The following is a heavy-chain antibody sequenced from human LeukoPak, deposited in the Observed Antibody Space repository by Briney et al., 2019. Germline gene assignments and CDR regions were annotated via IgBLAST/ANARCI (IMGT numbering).Heavy chain of an antibody. CDR2: INVGSSYI. J-gene: IGHJ4*02. CDR3: ARVGYYDSSGYVDY. Sequence: GGSLRLSCAASGFTFSSYSMNWVRQAPGKGLEWVSSINVGSSYIYYADSVKGRFTISRDNAKNSLFLQMNSLRAEDTAVYYCARVGYYDSSGYVDYWGQGTLVTVSS. CDR1: GFTFSSYS. V-gene: IGHV3-21*01. D-gene: IGHD3-22*01.